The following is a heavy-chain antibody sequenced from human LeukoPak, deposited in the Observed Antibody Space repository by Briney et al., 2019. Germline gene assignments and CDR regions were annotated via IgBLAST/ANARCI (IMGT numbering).Heavy chain of an antibody. CDR3: ASADIVETSDAFDI. D-gene: IGHD1-26*01. CDR2: ISSSSNYI. V-gene: IGHV3-21*01. CDR1: GFTFSSYA. J-gene: IGHJ3*02. Sequence: GRSLRLSCAASGFTFSSYAMSWVRQAPGKGLEWVSSISSSSNYIYYTESVKGRFTISRDNAKNSLYLQMNSLRAEDTAVYYCASADIVETSDAFDIWGQGTMVTVSS.